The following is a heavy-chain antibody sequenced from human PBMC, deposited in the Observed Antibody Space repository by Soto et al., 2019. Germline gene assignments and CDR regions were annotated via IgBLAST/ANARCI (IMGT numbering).Heavy chain of an antibody. J-gene: IGHJ4*02. CDR1: GFTFSSYS. V-gene: IGHV3-21*01. CDR3: ARASSGYDADYFDY. D-gene: IGHD5-12*01. Sequence: EVQLVESGGGLVKPGGSLRLSCAASGFTFSSYSMNWVRQAPGKGLEWVSSISSSSSYIYYADSVKGRLTISRDNAKNSLYLQMNSLRAEDTAVYYCARASSGYDADYFDYWSQGILVTVSS. CDR2: ISSSSSYI.